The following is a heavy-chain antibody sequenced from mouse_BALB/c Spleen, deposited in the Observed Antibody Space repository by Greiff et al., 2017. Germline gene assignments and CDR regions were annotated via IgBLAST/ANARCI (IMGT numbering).Heavy chain of an antibody. D-gene: IGHD1-1*01. V-gene: IGHV1-7*01. CDR2: INPSTGYT. Sequence: QVHVKQSGAELAKPGASVKMSCKASGYTFTSYWMHWVKQRPGQGLEWIGYINPSTGYTEYNQKFKDKATLTADKSSSTAYMQLSSLTSEDSAVYYCARPLPWIGGFAYWGQGTLVTVSA. CDR1: GYTFTSYW. J-gene: IGHJ3*01. CDR3: ARPLPWIGGFAY.